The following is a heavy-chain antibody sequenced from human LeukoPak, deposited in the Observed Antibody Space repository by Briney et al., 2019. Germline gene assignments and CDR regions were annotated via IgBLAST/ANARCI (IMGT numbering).Heavy chain of an antibody. CDR2: ISYDGSNK. D-gene: IGHD2-2*01. CDR1: GFTFSSYA. V-gene: IGHV3-30-3*01. CDR3: AKAADIVVVPAANWFDP. Sequence: GRSLRLSCAASGFTFSSYAMHWVRQAPGKGLEWVAVISYDGSNKYYADSVKGRFTISRDNAKNPLYLQMNSLRAEDTAVYYCAKAADIVVVPAANWFDPWGQGTLVTVSS. J-gene: IGHJ5*02.